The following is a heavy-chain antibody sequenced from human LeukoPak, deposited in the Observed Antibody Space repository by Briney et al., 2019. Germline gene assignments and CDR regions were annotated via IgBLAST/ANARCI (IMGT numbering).Heavy chain of an antibody. CDR2: ISYDGSNK. CDR3: ARDLPMTTVTTIDY. J-gene: IGHJ4*02. V-gene: IGHV3-30-3*01. D-gene: IGHD4-11*01. Sequence: GGSLRLSCAASGFTFSSYAMHWVRQAPGKGLEWVAVISYDGSNKYYADSVKGRFTISRDNSKNTLYLQMNSLRAEDTAVYYCARDLPMTTVTTIDYWGQGTLVTVSS. CDR1: GFTFSSYA.